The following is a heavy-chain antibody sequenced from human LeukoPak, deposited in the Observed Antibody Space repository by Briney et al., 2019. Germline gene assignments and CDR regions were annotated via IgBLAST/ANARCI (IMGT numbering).Heavy chain of an antibody. CDR2: IKQDGSDK. Sequence: GGSLTLPCAPYGLILSSSWMSWVRQAPGKGREWVAIIKQDGSDKYYVDSVKGRFTTSRDNAKNSLYLQMNSLRAEDTAVYYCATSSRSSGRYYFDYWGQGTLGTVSS. J-gene: IGHJ4*02. V-gene: IGHV3-7*01. CDR3: ATSSRSSGRYYFDY. CDR1: GLILSSSW. D-gene: IGHD6-19*01.